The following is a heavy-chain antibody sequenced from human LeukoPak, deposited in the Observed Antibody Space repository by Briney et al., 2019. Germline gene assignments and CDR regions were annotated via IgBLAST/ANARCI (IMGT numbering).Heavy chain of an antibody. V-gene: IGHV4-59*01. D-gene: IGHD6-19*01. CDR2: IYYSGST. J-gene: IGHJ1*01. CDR3: ARGVTGGWYGDFQH. Sequence: SETLSLTCTVSGGSINTYFWSWIRQPPGKGLECSGYIYYSGSTNYNPSLKSRVTISVDTSKNQFSLKLSSVTAADTAVYYCARGVTGGWYGDFQHWGQGTLVTVSS. CDR1: GGSINTYF.